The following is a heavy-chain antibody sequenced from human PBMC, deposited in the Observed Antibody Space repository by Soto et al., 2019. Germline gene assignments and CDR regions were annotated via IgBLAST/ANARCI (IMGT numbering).Heavy chain of an antibody. CDR3: ARENGYSSSWFDFDY. V-gene: IGHV3-23*01. J-gene: IGHJ4*02. CDR1: GFTFSSYA. D-gene: IGHD6-13*01. Sequence: EVQRLESGGGLVQPGGSLRLSCAASGFTFSSYAMSWVRQAPGKGLEWVSAISGSGGSTYYADSVKGRFTISRDNSKNTLNLQMNSLRAEDADVYYCARENGYSSSWFDFDYWGQGTLVTVSS. CDR2: ISGSGGST.